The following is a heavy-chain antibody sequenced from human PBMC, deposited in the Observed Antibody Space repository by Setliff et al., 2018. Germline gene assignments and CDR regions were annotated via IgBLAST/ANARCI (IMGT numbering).Heavy chain of an antibody. D-gene: IGHD4-17*01. CDR1: GGTFSSYA. J-gene: IGHJ4*02. CDR2: IIPIFGTA. CDR3: ATDYGDYGGDY. Sequence: ASVKVSCKASGGTFSSYAISWVRHATGQGLEWMGGIIPIFGTANYAQKFQGRVTITTDESTSTAYMELSSLRSEDTAVYYCATDYGDYGGDYWGQGTLVTVSS. V-gene: IGHV1-69*05.